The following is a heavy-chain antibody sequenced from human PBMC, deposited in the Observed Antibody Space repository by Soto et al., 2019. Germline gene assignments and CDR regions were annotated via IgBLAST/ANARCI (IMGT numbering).Heavy chain of an antibody. D-gene: IGHD3-3*01. Sequence: QLQLQESGPGLVKPSETLSLTCTVSGGSISSISYYWGWIRQPPGKVLEWIGSIYYSGGTYYNPYLKSRVTISVDTSKNQFSLKLNSVTAADTAVYYCARPFGVTWAFDIWGQGTMVTVSS. CDR3: ARPFGVTWAFDI. J-gene: IGHJ3*02. V-gene: IGHV4-39*01. CDR1: GGSISSISYY. CDR2: IYYSGGT.